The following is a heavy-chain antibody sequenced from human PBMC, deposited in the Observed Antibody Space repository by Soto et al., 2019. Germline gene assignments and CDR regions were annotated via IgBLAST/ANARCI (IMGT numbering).Heavy chain of an antibody. D-gene: IGHD3-22*01. J-gene: IGHJ4*02. V-gene: IGHV1-69*12. Sequence: QVQLVQSGAEVKKPGSSVKVSCKASGGTFSSYAISWVRQAPGQGLEWMGGIIPIFGTANYAQKFQGRVTITADESTSTAYMELSSLRSEDTAVYYCARGDTYYYDSSGYYSFDYWGQGTLVTVSS. CDR3: ARGDTYYYDSSGYYSFDY. CDR1: GGTFSSYA. CDR2: IIPIFGTA.